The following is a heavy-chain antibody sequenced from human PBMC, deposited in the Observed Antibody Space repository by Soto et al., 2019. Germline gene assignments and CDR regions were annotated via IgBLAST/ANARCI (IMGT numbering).Heavy chain of an antibody. J-gene: IGHJ5*02. D-gene: IGHD5-12*01. CDR2: IYQSGYT. Sequence: QMQLQESGSGLVKSSQTLSLTCAVSGGSISSGGFSWNWIRQSPGKGLEWIGYIYQSGYTLYNPSFKSRVTISVDRSKNQFSLKLTSVTAADTAVYYCARDSYDGNWFDPWGQGTLVTVSS. CDR1: GGSISSGGFS. V-gene: IGHV4-30-2*06. CDR3: ARDSYDGNWFDP.